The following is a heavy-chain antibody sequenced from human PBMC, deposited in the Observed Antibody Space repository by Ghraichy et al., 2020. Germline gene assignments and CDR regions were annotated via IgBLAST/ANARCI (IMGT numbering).Heavy chain of an antibody. D-gene: IGHD3-16*02. CDR1: GGSISSYY. CDR2: IYYSGST. CDR3: ARARYRYDAFDI. J-gene: IGHJ3*02. Sequence: SETLSLTCTVSGGSISSYYWSWIRQLPGKGLEWIGYIYYSGSTNYNPSLKSRFTISVDTSKNQFSLKLSSVTAADTAVYYCARARYRYDAFDIWGQGTMVTVSS. V-gene: IGHV4-59*01.